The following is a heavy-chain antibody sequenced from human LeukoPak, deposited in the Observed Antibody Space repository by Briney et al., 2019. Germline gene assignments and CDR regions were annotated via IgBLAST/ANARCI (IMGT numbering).Heavy chain of an antibody. Sequence: SETLSLTCAVYGGSFSGYYWSWIRQPPGKGLEWIGEINHSGSTNYNPSLKSRVTISVDTSKNQFSLKLSSVTAADTAVYYCARGRRYCYRSRRFWFDPWGQGTLVTVSS. CDR1: GGSFSGYY. CDR2: INHSGST. J-gene: IGHJ5*02. CDR3: ARGRRYCYRSRRFWFDP. D-gene: IGHD1-26*01. V-gene: IGHV4-34*01.